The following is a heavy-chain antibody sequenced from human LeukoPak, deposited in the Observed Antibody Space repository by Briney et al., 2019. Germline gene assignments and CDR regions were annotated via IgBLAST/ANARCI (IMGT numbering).Heavy chain of an antibody. CDR3: AKESGSYYATTYYFDY. Sequence: PGGSLRLSCAASGFTVSSNYMSWVRQAPGKGLEWVSVIYSGGSTYYADSVKGRFTISRDNSKNTLYLQMNSLRAEDTAVYYCAKESGSYYATTYYFDYWGQGTLVTVSS. D-gene: IGHD1-26*01. V-gene: IGHV3-66*02. J-gene: IGHJ4*02. CDR2: IYSGGST. CDR1: GFTVSSNY.